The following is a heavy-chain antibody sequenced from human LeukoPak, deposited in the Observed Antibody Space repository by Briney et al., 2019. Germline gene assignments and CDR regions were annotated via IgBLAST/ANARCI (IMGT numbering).Heavy chain of an antibody. D-gene: IGHD3-22*01. CDR3: ARWRNYDGASGYYQDAFDL. J-gene: IGHJ3*01. CDR2: ISSGSSYM. V-gene: IGHV3-21*01. CDR1: GFTFSSHS. Sequence: GGSLRLSCAASGFTFSSHSMNWVRQAPGKGLEWISSISSGSSYMSYAESVKGRFTISRDNAKNSLYLQMNSPRAEDTAVYYCARWRNYDGASGYYQDAFDLWGRGTMVTVSS.